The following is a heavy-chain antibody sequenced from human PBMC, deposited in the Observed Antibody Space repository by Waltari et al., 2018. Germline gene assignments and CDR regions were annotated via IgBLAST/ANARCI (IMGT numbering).Heavy chain of an antibody. Sequence: QVQLVQSGAEVKKPGASVKVSCKASGYTFTSSDINWVRQATGQGLEWIGWMNPNSGNTGYAQKFQGRVTITRNTSISTAYMELSSLRSEDTAVYYCARRYSSSLGDAFDIWGQGTMVTVSS. V-gene: IGHV1-8*03. D-gene: IGHD6-13*01. J-gene: IGHJ3*02. CDR2: MNPNSGNT. CDR1: GYTFTSSD. CDR3: ARRYSSSLGDAFDI.